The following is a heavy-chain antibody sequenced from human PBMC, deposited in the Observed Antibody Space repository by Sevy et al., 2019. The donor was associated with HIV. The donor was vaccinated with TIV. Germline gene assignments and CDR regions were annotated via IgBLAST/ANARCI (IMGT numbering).Heavy chain of an antibody. Sequence: GGSLRLXXAASXXXFDDYAMXWVXXAPGKGLEWVXXISWNSGSIGYADSVKGRFTISRDNAKNSLYLQMNSLRAEDTALYYCAKDIRQWAGDQTXXDXXGQGTLVTXSS. CDR2: ISWNSGSI. CDR1: XXXFDDYA. CDR3: AKDIRQWAGDQTXXDX. D-gene: IGHD4-17*01. J-gene: IGHJ4*02. V-gene: IGHV3-9*01.